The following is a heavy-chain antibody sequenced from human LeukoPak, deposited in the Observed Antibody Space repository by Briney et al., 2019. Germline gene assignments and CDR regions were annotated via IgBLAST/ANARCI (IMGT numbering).Heavy chain of an antibody. CDR2: ISYDGSNK. CDR1: GFTFSSYA. J-gene: IGHJ5*02. CDR3: ARGRPTTSIAAAGVNWFDP. Sequence: HPGRSLRLSCAASGFTFSSYAMHWVRQAPGKGLEWVAVISYDGSNKYYADSVKGRFTISRDNSKNTLYLQMNSLRAEDTAVYYCARGRPTTSIAAAGVNWFDPWGQGTLVTVSS. D-gene: IGHD6-13*01. V-gene: IGHV3-30*04.